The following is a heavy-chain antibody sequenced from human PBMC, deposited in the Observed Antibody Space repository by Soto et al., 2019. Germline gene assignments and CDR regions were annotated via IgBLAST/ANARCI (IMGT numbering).Heavy chain of an antibody. CDR1: GETFYGSV. D-gene: IGHD3-16*01. CDR2: INHSGST. J-gene: IGHJ5*02. CDR3: ARGDDYFWGGYGYVAPSPNVFDP. Sequence: AACGETFYGSVVSGSRKKQGKGLEWIGEINHSGSTNYNPSLKSRVTISVDTSKNQFSLKLSSVTAADTAVYYCARGDDYFWGGYGYVAPSPNVFDPWGQRTLVPVSS. V-gene: IGHV4-34*01.